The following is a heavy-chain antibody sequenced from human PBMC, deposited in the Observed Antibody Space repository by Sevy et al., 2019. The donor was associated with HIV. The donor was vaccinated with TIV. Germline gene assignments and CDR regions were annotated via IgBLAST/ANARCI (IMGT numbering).Heavy chain of an antibody. D-gene: IGHD3-10*01. V-gene: IGHV3-21*01. CDR2: ISSRNIYI. J-gene: IGHJ4*02. CDR1: GFTFSSYS. CDR3: ARGVGVVGGVIDS. Sequence: GGSLRLSCAASGFTFSSYSMNWVRQAPGKGLEWVSSISSRNIYIYYVDSVKGRFTISRDNAKNSLDLQMNSLRAEDTAVYYCARGVGVVGGVIDSSGQGTLVTVSS.